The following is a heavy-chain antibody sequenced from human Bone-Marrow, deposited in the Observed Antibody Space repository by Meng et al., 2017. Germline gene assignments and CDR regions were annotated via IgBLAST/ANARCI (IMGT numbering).Heavy chain of an antibody. CDR3: ARAGNYPFDY. CDR2: MNDDGSDT. Sequence: GESLKISCVASGFTFSTSWMHWVRQAPGKGLLWVSRMNDDGSDTDYADSVRGRFTIYRDNAKNTLYLQMNSLRADDTAVYYCARAGNYPFDYWGQGSLVTVSS. D-gene: IGHD3-16*02. V-gene: IGHV3-74*01. CDR1: GFTFSTSW. J-gene: IGHJ4*02.